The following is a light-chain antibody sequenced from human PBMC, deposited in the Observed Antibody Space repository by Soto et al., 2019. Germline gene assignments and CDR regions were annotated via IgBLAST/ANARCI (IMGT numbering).Light chain of an antibody. CDR1: RDISHY. Sequence: DIQMTQSPSSLSASVGDRVTITCRASRDISHYLNWYQHVPGKAPKLLIHAASSLHTGVPSRFSGSGSGTDFTLTINSLQPEDFASYYCQQYNSYWTFGQGTKVDIK. J-gene: IGKJ1*01. CDR2: AAS. V-gene: IGKV1-39*01. CDR3: QQYNSYWT.